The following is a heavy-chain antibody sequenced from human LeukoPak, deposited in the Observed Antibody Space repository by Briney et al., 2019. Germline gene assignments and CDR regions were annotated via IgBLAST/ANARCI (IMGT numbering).Heavy chain of an antibody. J-gene: IGHJ4*02. D-gene: IGHD6-19*01. Sequence: SETLSLTCTVSGYSISSGYYWGWIRQPPGKGLEWIGSIYHSGSTYYNPSLKSRVTISVDTSKNQFSLKLSSVTAADTAVYYCARGFLRQWPSRPRFDYWGQGTLVTVSS. CDR2: IYHSGST. CDR1: GYSISSGYY. CDR3: ARGFLRQWPSRPRFDY. V-gene: IGHV4-38-2*02.